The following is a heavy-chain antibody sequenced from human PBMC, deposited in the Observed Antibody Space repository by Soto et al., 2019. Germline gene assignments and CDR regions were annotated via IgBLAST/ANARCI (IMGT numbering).Heavy chain of an antibody. CDR1: GFTFSSYG. J-gene: IGHJ6*02. CDR3: ARDLGWLLISPQSSYGMDV. D-gene: IGHD3-22*01. CDR2: IWYDGSNK. V-gene: IGHV3-33*01. Sequence: GGSLRLSCAASGFTFSSYGMHWVRQAPGKGLEWVAVIWYDGSNKYYADSVKGRFTISRDNSKNTLYLQMNSLRAEDTAVYYCARDLGWLLISPQSSYGMDVWGQGTTVTVSS.